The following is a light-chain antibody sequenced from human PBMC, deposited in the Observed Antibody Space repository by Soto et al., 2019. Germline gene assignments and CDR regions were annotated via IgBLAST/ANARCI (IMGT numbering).Light chain of an antibody. CDR1: SSDVESYNL. CDR3: CSYAGSYTLYV. V-gene: IGLV2-11*01. J-gene: IGLJ1*01. CDR2: DVS. Sequence: QSALTQPASVSGSPGQSITISCTGTSSDVESYNLVSWYQQHPGKAPKVMIYDVSKRPSGVPDRFSGSKSGNTASLSLSGLQAEDEADYYCCSYAGSYTLYVFGTGTKVTVL.